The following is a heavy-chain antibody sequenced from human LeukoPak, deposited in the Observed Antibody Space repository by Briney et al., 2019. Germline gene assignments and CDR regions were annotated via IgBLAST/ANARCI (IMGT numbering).Heavy chain of an antibody. D-gene: IGHD6-19*01. CDR2: IYYSGST. J-gene: IGHJ4*02. CDR1: GGSITQTNY. CDR3: ARHETYSSGWVDY. Sequence: SGTLSLTCDVSGGSITQTNYWTWVRQPPGKGLEWIGNIYYSGSTYYNPSLKSRVTISIDTSKNQFSLRLSSVTAADTAVYFCARHETYSSGWVDYWGQGTLVTVSS. V-gene: IGHV4-39*01.